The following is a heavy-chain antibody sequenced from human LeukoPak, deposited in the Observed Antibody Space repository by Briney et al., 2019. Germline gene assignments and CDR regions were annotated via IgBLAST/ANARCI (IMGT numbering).Heavy chain of an antibody. CDR2: MNPNSGNT. Sequence: ASVKVSCKASGYTFTSYDINWVRQATGQGLEWMGWMNPNSGNTGYAQKFQGRVTMTRNTYISTAYMELSSLRSEDTAVYYCARGRYSGYVRQFYFDYWGQGTLVTVSS. D-gene: IGHD5-12*01. CDR3: ARGRYSGYVRQFYFDY. V-gene: IGHV1-8*01. J-gene: IGHJ4*02. CDR1: GYTFTSYD.